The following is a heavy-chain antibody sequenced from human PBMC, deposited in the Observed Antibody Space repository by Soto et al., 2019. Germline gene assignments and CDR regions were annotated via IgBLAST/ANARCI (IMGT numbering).Heavy chain of an antibody. V-gene: IGHV3-33*08. Sequence: GGSLRLSCAASGFTFSSYAMSWVRQAPGKGLEWVSVIRYDGSSTYYADSVKGRFTISRDNAKNSLYLQMNSLRAEDTAVYYCARDGGRGYSYGSAFDIWGQGTMVTVSS. J-gene: IGHJ3*02. CDR1: GFTFSSYA. CDR3: ARDGGRGYSYGSAFDI. D-gene: IGHD5-18*01. CDR2: IRYDGSST.